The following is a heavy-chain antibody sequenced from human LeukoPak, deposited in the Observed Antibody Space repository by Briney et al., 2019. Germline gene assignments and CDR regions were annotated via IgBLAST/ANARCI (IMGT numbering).Heavy chain of an antibody. CDR1: GKTLTNYD. CDR3: ARRKSGYDDAFDI. D-gene: IGHD5-12*01. Sequence: ASVKGSCKASGKTLTNYDINWVRQATGQRRWWVGGMNPNSGNTGYAQKFQGRVTMTRNTSISTAYMELSSLRSEDTAVYYCARRKSGYDDAFDIWGQGTMVTVSS. J-gene: IGHJ3*02. V-gene: IGHV1-8*01. CDR2: MNPNSGNT.